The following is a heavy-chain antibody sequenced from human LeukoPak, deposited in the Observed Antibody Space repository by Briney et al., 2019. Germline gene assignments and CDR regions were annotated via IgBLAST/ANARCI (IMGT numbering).Heavy chain of an antibody. CDR3: ARDPSNYYGSGPFDY. J-gene: IGHJ4*02. CDR1: GFTFSSYG. CDR2: ISYDGSNK. D-gene: IGHD3-10*01. V-gene: IGHV3-30*03. Sequence: GGSLRLSCAASGFTFSSYGMHWVRQAPGKGLEWVAVISYDGSNKYYADSVKGRFTISRDNSKNTLYLQMNSLRAEDTAVYYRARDPSNYYGSGPFDYWGQGTLVTVSS.